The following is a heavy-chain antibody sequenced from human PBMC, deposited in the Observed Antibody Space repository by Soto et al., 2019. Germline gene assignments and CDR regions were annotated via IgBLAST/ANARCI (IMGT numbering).Heavy chain of an antibody. CDR2: IYYSGST. V-gene: IGHV4-59*01. Sequence: KASETLSLTCTVSGGSISSYYWSWIRQPPGKGLEWIGYIYYSGSTNYNPSLKSRVTISVDTSKNQFSLKLSSVTAADTAVYYCARADSRGSGSSYYYYGMDVWGQGTTVTVSS. D-gene: IGHD3-10*01. CDR1: GGSISSYY. J-gene: IGHJ6*02. CDR3: ARADSRGSGSSYYYYGMDV.